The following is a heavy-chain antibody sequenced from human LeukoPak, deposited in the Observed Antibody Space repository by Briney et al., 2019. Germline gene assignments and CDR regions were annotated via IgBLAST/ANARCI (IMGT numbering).Heavy chain of an antibody. CDR2: INPNSGGT. V-gene: IGHV1-2*02. D-gene: IGHD3-10*01. J-gene: IGHJ5*02. Sequence: ASVKVSCTASGYTFTGYYMHWVRQAPGQGLEWMGWINPNSGGTNYAQKFQGRVTMTRDTSISTAYMELSRLRSDDTAVYYCAGDGVWFGEYWFDPWGQGTLVTVSS. CDR1: GYTFTGYY. CDR3: AGDGVWFGEYWFDP.